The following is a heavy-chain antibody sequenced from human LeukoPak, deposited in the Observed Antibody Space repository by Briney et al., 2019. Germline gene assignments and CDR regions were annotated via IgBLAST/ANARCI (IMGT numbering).Heavy chain of an antibody. J-gene: IGHJ5*02. CDR2: ISYDGTNT. V-gene: IGHV3-30-3*01. Sequence: GGSLRLSCAASGFSFSTYTMHWVRQAPGKGLEWVALISYDGTNTYYADSVKGRFTISRDNSKNTLYLQMNSLRAEDTAVYYCARHLRIAADWFDPWGQGTLVTVSS. D-gene: IGHD6-13*01. CDR3: ARHLRIAADWFDP. CDR1: GFSFSTYT.